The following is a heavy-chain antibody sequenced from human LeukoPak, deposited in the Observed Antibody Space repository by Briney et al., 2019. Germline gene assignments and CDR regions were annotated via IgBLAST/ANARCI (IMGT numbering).Heavy chain of an antibody. J-gene: IGHJ4*02. CDR3: AADFSGSYGY. CDR1: GYTFTSYY. CDR2: INPSGSST. Sequence: ASVKVSCKASGYTFTSYYMHWVRQAPGQGLEWMGIINPSGSSTSYAQKFQERVTITRDMSTSTAYMELSSLRSEDTAVYYCAADFSGSYGYWGQGTLVTVSS. V-gene: IGHV1-46*01. D-gene: IGHD1-26*01.